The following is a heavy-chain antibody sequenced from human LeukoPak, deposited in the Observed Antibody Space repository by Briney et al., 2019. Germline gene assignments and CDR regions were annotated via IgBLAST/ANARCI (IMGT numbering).Heavy chain of an antibody. CDR1: AFTLSSYS. V-gene: IGHV3-21*01. CDR2: ISSSSNYI. D-gene: IGHD4-23*01. Sequence: PGGSLRLSCAASAFTLSSYSMNWVRHASGKGLGWVSSISSSSNYIYYGDSMKGRFTISRDNAKNSLYLQMSSLRAEDTAVYYCARDVGGNSVTLDYWGQGTLVTVSS. J-gene: IGHJ4*02. CDR3: ARDVGGNSVTLDY.